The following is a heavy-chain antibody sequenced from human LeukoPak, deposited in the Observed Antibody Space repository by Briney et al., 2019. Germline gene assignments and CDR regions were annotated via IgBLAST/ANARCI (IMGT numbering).Heavy chain of an antibody. CDR1: GFTFSDYY. V-gene: IGHV3-11*04. CDR3: AREGRAYNWNDDGDY. J-gene: IGHJ4*02. Sequence: GGSLRLSCAASGFTFSDYYMSWIRQAPGKGLEWVSYISRSGSTIYYADSVKGRFTISRDNAKNSLYLQMNSLRAEDTAVYYCAREGRAYNWNDDGDYWGQGTLVTVSS. CDR2: ISRSGSTI. D-gene: IGHD1-20*01.